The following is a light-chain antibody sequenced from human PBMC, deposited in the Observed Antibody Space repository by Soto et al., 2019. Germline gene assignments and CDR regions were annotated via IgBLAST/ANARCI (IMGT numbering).Light chain of an antibody. CDR1: SSDVGSYNL. J-gene: IGLJ1*01. CDR3: CSYAVSSTSLYV. V-gene: IGLV2-23*01. CDR2: EGS. Sequence: QSALTQPASVSGSPGQSITISCTGTSSDVGSYNLVSWYQQHPGKAPKLMIYEGSKRPSGVSNRFSGSKSGNTASLTISGLQAEDEADYYCCSYAVSSTSLYVFGTGTKVTVL.